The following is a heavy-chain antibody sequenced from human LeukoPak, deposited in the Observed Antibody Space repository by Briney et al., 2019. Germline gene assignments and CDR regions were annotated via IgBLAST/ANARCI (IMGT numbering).Heavy chain of an antibody. Sequence: GGSLRLSCAASGFTFSSYTMNWVRQAPGKGLEWVSSISSSSSYIYYADSVKGRFTTSRDNAKNSLYLQMNSLRAEDTAVYYCARDRSMVFRWFDPWGQGTLVTASS. CDR3: ARDRSMVFRWFDP. CDR2: ISSSSSYI. D-gene: IGHD3/OR15-3a*01. V-gene: IGHV3-21*01. J-gene: IGHJ5*02. CDR1: GFTFSSYT.